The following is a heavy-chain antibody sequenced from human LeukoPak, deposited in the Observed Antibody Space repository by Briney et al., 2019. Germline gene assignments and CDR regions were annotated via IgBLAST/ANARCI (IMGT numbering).Heavy chain of an antibody. CDR3: ARLRGAEYYYDTSGYYYFDY. J-gene: IGHJ4*02. Sequence: SETLSLTCTLSRGSISSYYWSWIRQPPGKGLECIGYIYYSGSTNYSPSLKSRVTMSVDTSKNQFSLKLSSVTAADTAVYYCARLRGAEYYYDTSGYYYFDYWGQGTLVTVSS. D-gene: IGHD3-22*01. CDR2: IYYSGST. CDR1: RGSISSYY. V-gene: IGHV4-59*01.